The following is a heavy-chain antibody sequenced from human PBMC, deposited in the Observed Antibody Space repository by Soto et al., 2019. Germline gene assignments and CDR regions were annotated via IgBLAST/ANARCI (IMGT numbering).Heavy chain of an antibody. J-gene: IGHJ4*02. CDR1: CGSISSGDYY. V-gene: IGHV4-30-4*01. D-gene: IGHD4-17*01. CDR2: IYYSGST. Sequence: PSETLSLTCTVSCGSISSGDYYWSWIRQPPGKGLEWIGYIYYSGSTYYNPSLKSRVTISVDTSKNQFSLKLSSVTAADTAVYYCARGGTTVGSNVDYWGQGTLDTVSS. CDR3: ARGGTTVGSNVDY.